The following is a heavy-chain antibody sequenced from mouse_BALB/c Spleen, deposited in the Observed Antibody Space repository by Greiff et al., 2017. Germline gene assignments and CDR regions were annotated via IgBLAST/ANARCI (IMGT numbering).Heavy chain of an antibody. J-gene: IGHJ3*01. Sequence: EVKLVESGGGLVKPGGSLKLSCAASGFTLSDYYMYWVRQTPEKRLEWVATISDGGSYTYYPDSVKGRFTISRDNAKNNLYLQMSSLKSEDTAMYYCARGFAYWGQGTLVTVSA. CDR3: ARGFAY. V-gene: IGHV5-4*02. CDR1: GFTLSDYY. CDR2: ISDGGSYT.